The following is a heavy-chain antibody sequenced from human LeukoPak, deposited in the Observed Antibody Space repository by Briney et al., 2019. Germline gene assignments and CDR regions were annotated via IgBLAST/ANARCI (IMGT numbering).Heavy chain of an antibody. CDR2: ISGSGGST. D-gene: IGHD2-2*01. Sequence: GGSLGLSCAASGFTFSSYGMSWVRQAPGKGLEWVSAISGSGGSTYYADSVKGRFTISRDNSKNTLYLQMNSLRAEDTAVYYCAKAFFVVVPAASIDYWGQGTLVTVSS. V-gene: IGHV3-23*01. CDR3: AKAFFVVVPAASIDY. J-gene: IGHJ4*02. CDR1: GFTFSSYG.